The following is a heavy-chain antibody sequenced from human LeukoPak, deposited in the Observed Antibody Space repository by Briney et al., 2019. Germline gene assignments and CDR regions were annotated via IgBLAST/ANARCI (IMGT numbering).Heavy chain of an antibody. CDR1: VFTFINYV. Sequence: GGCLRLSRVASVFTFINYVIHWVRPATGKGVEWVSAIGTDGDPYYPGSVKGRFTISRENAKNSLYLQMNSLRAGDTAVYYCARGGRSNYYYYGMDVWGKGTTVTVSS. CDR3: ARGGRSNYYYYGMDV. V-gene: IGHV3-13*05. CDR2: IGTDGDP. D-gene: IGHD2-2*01. J-gene: IGHJ6*04.